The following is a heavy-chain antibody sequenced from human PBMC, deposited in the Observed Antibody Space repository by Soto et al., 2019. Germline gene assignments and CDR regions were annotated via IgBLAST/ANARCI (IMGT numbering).Heavy chain of an antibody. V-gene: IGHV3-11*01. CDR2: MSSSGVTV. Sequence: PGGSLRLSCAGSGFTFSDNYMRWIRQAPGQGLECVSYMSSSGVTVFYADSVKGRFTISRDNAKNSLFLQMNRLRVEDTAVYYCARNTISTAGADYYGLDVWGHGTTVTV. CDR1: GFTFSDNY. D-gene: IGHD6-13*01. J-gene: IGHJ6*02. CDR3: ARNTISTAGADYYGLDV.